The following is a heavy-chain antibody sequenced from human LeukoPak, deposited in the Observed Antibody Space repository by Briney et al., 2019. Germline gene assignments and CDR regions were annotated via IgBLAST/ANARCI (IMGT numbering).Heavy chain of an antibody. Sequence: SETLSLTCTVSGGSISISNYYWGWIRQPPGKGLEWIGNIHYTGKTYYNPSLKSQVTLSVDTSKNQFSLKLSSVTAPDTAVYYCERLGYSSARVTWFDPWGQGTLVTVSS. J-gene: IGHJ5*02. CDR1: GGSISISNYY. D-gene: IGHD5-12*01. CDR3: ERLGYSSARVTWFDP. CDR2: IHYTGKT. V-gene: IGHV4-39*01.